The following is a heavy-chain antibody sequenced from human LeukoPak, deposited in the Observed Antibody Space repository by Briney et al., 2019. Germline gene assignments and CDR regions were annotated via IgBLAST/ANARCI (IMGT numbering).Heavy chain of an antibody. CDR2: IYYSGST. Sequence: SETLSLTCTVSGGSISSSSYYWGWIRQPPGKGLEWIGSIYYSGSTYYNPSLKSRVTISVDTSKNQFSLKLSSVTAADTAVYYCARANTYYNHSSGYPYDAFDIWGQGTMVTVSS. J-gene: IGHJ3*02. V-gene: IGHV4-39*01. D-gene: IGHD3-22*01. CDR3: ARANTYYNHSSGYPYDAFDI. CDR1: GGSISSSSYY.